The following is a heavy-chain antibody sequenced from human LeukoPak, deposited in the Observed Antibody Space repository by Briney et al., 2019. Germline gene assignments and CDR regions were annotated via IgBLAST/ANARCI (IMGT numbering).Heavy chain of an antibody. J-gene: IGHJ4*02. Sequence: ASVKVSCKASGYTFSSYYIHWVRQAPGQGLEWMGVTDPSGDSTSYAQKFQGRVTMTRDTSTSTVYMELSSPKSEDTAVYYCARLVSSGYEIDYWGQGTLVTVSS. V-gene: IGHV1-46*01. CDR3: ARLVSSGYEIDY. CDR1: GYTFSSYY. D-gene: IGHD3-22*01. CDR2: TDPSGDST.